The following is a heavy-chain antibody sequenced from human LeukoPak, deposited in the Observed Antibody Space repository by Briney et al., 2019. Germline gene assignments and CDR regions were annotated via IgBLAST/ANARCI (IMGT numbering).Heavy chain of an antibody. J-gene: IGHJ5*02. V-gene: IGHV4-39*01. CDR2: IYYSGST. Sequence: SETLSLTCTVSGGSISSSSYYWGWIRQPPGKGLEWIGSIYYSGSTYYKPSLKSRVTISVDTSKNQFSLKLSSVTAADTAVYYCARHLDWFDPWGQGTLVTVSS. CDR3: ARHLDWFDP. CDR1: GGSISSSSYY.